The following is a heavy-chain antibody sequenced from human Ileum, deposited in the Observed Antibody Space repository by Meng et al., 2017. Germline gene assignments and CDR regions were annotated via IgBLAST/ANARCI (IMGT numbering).Heavy chain of an antibody. D-gene: IGHD3-22*01. V-gene: IGHV7-4-1*02. Sequence: ASVKVSCKASGYPFTSYAINWLRQAPGQGPEWMGWINMGNGNPSYAQGFTGRFVFSLDTSVSTAYVQISNLKVEDTAMYYCARDNYDTASRFDYWGQGTRVTGSS. CDR1: GYPFTSYA. CDR3: ARDNYDTASRFDY. J-gene: IGHJ4*02. CDR2: INMGNGNP.